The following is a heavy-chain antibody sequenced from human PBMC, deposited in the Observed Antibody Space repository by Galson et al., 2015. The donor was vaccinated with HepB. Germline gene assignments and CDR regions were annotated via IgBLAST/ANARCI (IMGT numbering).Heavy chain of an antibody. CDR3: AASLGWGDAFDI. V-gene: IGHV3-9*01. CDR2: ISWNSGSI. CDR1: GFTFDDYA. Sequence: SLRLYCAASGFTFDDYAMHWVRQAPGKGLEWVSGISWNSGSIGYADSVKGRFTISRDNAKNSLYLQMNSLRAEDTALYYCAASLGWGDAFDIWGQGTMVTVSS. J-gene: IGHJ3*02. D-gene: IGHD6-19*01.